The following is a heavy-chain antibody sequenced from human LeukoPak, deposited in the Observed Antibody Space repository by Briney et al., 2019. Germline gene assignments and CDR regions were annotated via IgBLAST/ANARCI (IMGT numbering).Heavy chain of an antibody. CDR1: GFTFDDYG. J-gene: IGHJ6*03. CDR3: ARKGGYSGYDDYYYYMDV. V-gene: IGHV3-20*04. CDR2: INWNGGST. D-gene: IGHD5-12*01. Sequence: GGSLRLSCAASGFTFDDYGMSWVRQAPGKGLEWVSGINWNGGSTGYADSVKGRFTISRDNAKNSLYLQMNSLRAEDTALYYCARKGGYSGYDDYYYYMDVWGKGTTVTVSS.